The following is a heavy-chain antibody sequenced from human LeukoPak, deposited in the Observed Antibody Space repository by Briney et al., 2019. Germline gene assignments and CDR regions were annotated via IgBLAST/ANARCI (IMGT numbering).Heavy chain of an antibody. CDR2: ISSSGSTI. D-gene: IGHD1-1*01. Sequence: PGGSLRLSCAASGFTFSDYYMSWIRQAPGKGLEWVSYISSSGSTIYYADSVKGRFTISRDNAKNSLYLQMNSLRAEDTAVYYCAREKALEDRAFDIWDQGTMVTVSS. CDR1: GFTFSDYY. V-gene: IGHV3-11*04. J-gene: IGHJ3*02. CDR3: AREKALEDRAFDI.